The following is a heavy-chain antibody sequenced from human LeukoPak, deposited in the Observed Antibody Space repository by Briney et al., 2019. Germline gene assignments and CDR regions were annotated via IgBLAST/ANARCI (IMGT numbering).Heavy chain of an antibody. D-gene: IGHD3-22*01. CDR2: IYYSGST. J-gene: IGHJ4*02. Sequence: SETLSLTCTVSGGSISSYYWSWIRQPPGKGLEWIGYIYYSGSTNYNPSLKSRVTISVDTSKNQFSLKLSSVTAADTAVYYCARHYYDSSGYMKFDYWSQGTLVTVSS. CDR1: GGSISSYY. CDR3: ARHYYDSSGYMKFDY. V-gene: IGHV4-59*01.